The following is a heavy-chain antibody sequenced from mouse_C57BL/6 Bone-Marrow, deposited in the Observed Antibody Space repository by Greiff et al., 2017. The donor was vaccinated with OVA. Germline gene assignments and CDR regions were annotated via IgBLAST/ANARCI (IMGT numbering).Heavy chain of an antibody. Sequence: EVQRVESGGGLVQSGRSLRLSCATSGFTFSDFYMEWVRQAPGKGLEWIAASRNKANDYTTEYSASVKGRFIVSRDTSQSILYLQMNALRAEDTAIYYCARDAWGFRFAYWGQGTLVTVSA. CDR2: SRNKANDYTT. V-gene: IGHV7-1*01. J-gene: IGHJ3*01. CDR3: ARDAWGFRFAY. CDR1: GFTFSDFY.